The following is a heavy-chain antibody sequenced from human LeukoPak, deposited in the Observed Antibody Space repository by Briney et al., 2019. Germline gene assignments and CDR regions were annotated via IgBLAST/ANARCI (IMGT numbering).Heavy chain of an antibody. V-gene: IGHV1-2*02. D-gene: IGHD3-22*01. CDR1: GYTFTGYY. J-gene: IGHJ4*02. CDR2: INPNSGGT. Sequence: ASVKVSCKASGYTFTGYYMHWVRQAPGQGLEWMGWINPNSGGTNYAQKFQGRVTMTRDTSIITAYMELSRLRSDDTAVYYCARRPSEYYYDSSGFDYWGQGTLVTVSS. CDR3: ARRPSEYYYDSSGFDY.